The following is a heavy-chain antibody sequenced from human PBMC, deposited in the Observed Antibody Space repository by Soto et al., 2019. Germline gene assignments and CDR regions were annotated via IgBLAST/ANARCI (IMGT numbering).Heavy chain of an antibody. Sequence: QLQLQESGPGLVKPSETLSLTCTVSGGSISCGIYYWGWIRQPPGKGLEWIGSIYHSGTTYCNPSLKSRVTMSVDTSKNQFSLNLSSVTAADTAVNHCAGGVTRPNWYFGLWGRGTLVTVSS. CDR2: IYHSGTT. D-gene: IGHD3-10*01. J-gene: IGHJ2*01. CDR3: AGGVTRPNWYFGL. V-gene: IGHV4-39*01. CDR1: GGSISCGIYY.